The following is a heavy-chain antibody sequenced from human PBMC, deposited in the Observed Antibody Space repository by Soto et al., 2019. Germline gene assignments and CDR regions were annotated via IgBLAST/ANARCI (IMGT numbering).Heavy chain of an antibody. D-gene: IGHD4-17*01. CDR3: ARLTVNTRSPYYYYGMDV. J-gene: IGHJ6*02. Sequence: PGEALKISCKCSGYSFNTYWIGWVRQLPGKRLEWIGIIYPGDSTTKYRPPFQGQVTISADRSISTAYVQWSSLKASDTAMYDCARLTVNTRSPYYYYGMDVWGQGTTVTVSS. CDR2: IYPGDSTT. V-gene: IGHV5-51*01. CDR1: GYSFNTYW.